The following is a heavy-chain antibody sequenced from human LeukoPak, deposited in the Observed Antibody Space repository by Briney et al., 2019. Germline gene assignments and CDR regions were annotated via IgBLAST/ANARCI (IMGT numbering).Heavy chain of an antibody. CDR2: IIDNGDTT. Sequence: GGSLRLSCAASGFNFNRYAMSWVRQAPGKGLEWVSGIIDNGDTTYHANSVKGRFTISRDNSKNTLYLQMHSLRAEDTAVYYCARDSMIVVALGVLDYWGQGTLVTVSS. J-gene: IGHJ4*02. CDR3: ARDSMIVVALGVLDY. V-gene: IGHV3-23*01. CDR1: GFNFNRYA. D-gene: IGHD3-22*01.